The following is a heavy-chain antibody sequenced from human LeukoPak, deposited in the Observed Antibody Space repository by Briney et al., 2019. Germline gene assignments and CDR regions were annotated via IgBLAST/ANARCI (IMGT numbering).Heavy chain of an antibody. CDR2: TTAYNGDT. D-gene: IGHD4-11*01. Sequence: ASVKVSCKASGYTFTNYGISWVRQAPGQGLEWMGWTTAYNGDTRFAQRLQGRLTMTTDTSTSTAYMELSSLKSEDTAVYYCARVGSSYSNFDYWGQGTLVTVSS. CDR3: ARVGSSYSNFDY. CDR1: GYTFTNYG. J-gene: IGHJ4*02. V-gene: IGHV1-18*01.